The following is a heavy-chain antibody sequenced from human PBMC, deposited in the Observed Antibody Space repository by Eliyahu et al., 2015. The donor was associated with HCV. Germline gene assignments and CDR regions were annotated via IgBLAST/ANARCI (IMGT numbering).Heavy chain of an antibody. V-gene: IGHV3-21*01. Sequence: EVQLVESGGGLVKPGXSLRLSCAXSGFTFSSYXMNWVRQAPGKGLEWVSSISSSSSYIYYADSVKGRFTISRDNAKNSLYLQMNSLRAEDTAVYYCARLGYCSGGSCRPLGGGMDVWGQGTTVTVSS. CDR1: GFTFSSYX. CDR2: ISSSSSYI. D-gene: IGHD2-15*01. CDR3: ARLGYCSGGSCRPLGGGMDV. J-gene: IGHJ6*02.